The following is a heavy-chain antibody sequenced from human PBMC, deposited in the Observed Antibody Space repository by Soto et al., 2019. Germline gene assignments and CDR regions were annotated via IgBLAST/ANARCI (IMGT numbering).Heavy chain of an antibody. CDR1: GGFVSSGSYY. D-gene: IGHD1-1*01. CDR2: MSHSGGT. CDR3: ARVERGTATTVVDAFDI. J-gene: IGHJ3*02. Sequence: QVQLQQWGAGLLKPSETLSLTCAVYGGFVSSGSYYWSWIRQPPGKGLEWIGEMSHSGGTHFNPSLKSRVTRSVDTCKNQFSLKMTSVTAADTALYYCARVERGTATTVVDAFDIWGPGTMVTVSS. V-gene: IGHV4-34*01.